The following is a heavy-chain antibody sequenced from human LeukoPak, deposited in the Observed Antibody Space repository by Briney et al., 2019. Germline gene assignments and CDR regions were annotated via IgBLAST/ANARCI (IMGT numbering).Heavy chain of an antibody. D-gene: IGHD4-17*01. CDR3: ARDIYGDSSGGTDY. CDR1: RYTFNSYY. CDR2: ISPGGGDT. Sequence: ASVKVSCKAFRYTFNSYYLHWVRQAPGQGLEWVGIISPGGGDTRYAQKFQGRVTMTRDTSTSTIYMDLSSLRPDDTAVYYCARDIYGDSSGGTDYWGQGTLVTVSS. V-gene: IGHV1-46*02. J-gene: IGHJ4*02.